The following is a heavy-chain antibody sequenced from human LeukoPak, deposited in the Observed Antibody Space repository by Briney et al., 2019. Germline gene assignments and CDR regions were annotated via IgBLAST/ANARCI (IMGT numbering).Heavy chain of an antibody. D-gene: IGHD2-2*01. Sequence: SETLSLTCTVSGGSVSIGSYYWSWIRQPPGKGLEWIGYIYYSGSTNYNPSLKSRVTISVDTSKNQFSLKLSSVTAADTAVYYCARGVGYCSSTSCYAETYYYYGMDVWGKGTTVTVSS. CDR2: IYYSGST. J-gene: IGHJ6*04. CDR1: GGSVSIGSYY. V-gene: IGHV4-61*01. CDR3: ARGVGYCSSTSCYAETYYYYGMDV.